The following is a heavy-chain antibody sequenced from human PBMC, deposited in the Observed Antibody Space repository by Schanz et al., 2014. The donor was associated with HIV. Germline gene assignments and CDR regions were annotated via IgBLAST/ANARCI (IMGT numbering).Heavy chain of an antibody. CDR1: GFTFTDNY. Sequence: VQLLESGGGLVQPGGSLRLSCAASGFTFTDNYMSWIRQAPGKGLEWLSYISVNGATREYADSVKGRFTISRDIARTSLYLQMNSLRAEDTAVYYCARVFGRTYGLPDYWGQGTLVTVSS. D-gene: IGHD3-10*01. CDR2: ISVNGATR. CDR3: ARVFGRTYGLPDY. J-gene: IGHJ4*02. V-gene: IGHV3-11*01.